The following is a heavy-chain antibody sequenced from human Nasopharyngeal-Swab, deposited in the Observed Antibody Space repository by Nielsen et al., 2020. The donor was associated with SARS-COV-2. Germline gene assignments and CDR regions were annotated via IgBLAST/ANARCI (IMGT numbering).Heavy chain of an antibody. CDR1: GGSFSGYY. D-gene: IGHD6-19*01. V-gene: IGHV4-34*01. CDR3: ARALIDSSGWYGYYYYGMDV. Sequence: SETLSLTCAVYGGSFSGYYWSWIRQPPGKGLEWIGEINHSGSTNYNPSLKSRVTISVDTSKNQFSLKLSSVTAADTAVYYCARALIDSSGWYGYYYYGMDVWGQGTTVTVSS. J-gene: IGHJ6*02. CDR2: INHSGST.